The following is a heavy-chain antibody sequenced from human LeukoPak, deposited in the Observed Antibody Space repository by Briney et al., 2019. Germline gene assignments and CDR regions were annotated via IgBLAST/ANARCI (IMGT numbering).Heavy chain of an antibody. CDR1: GGSFSGYY. CDR2: IYYSGST. Sequence: SETLSLTCAVYGGSFSGYYWSWIRQPPGKGLEWIGYIYYSGSTNYNPSLKSRVTISVDTSKNQFSLKLSSVTAADTAVYYCARESPYYYDSSGYYIFDYWGQGTLVTVSS. CDR3: ARESPYYYDSSGYYIFDY. D-gene: IGHD3-22*01. V-gene: IGHV4-59*01. J-gene: IGHJ4*02.